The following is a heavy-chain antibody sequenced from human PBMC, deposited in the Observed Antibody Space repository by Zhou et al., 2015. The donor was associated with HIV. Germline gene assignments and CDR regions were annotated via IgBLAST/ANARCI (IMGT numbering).Heavy chain of an antibody. D-gene: IGHD4-23*01. Sequence: QVQLVQSGAEVKKPGSSVKVSCKASGGTFSSYAISWVRQAPGQGLEWMGGIIPIFGTANYAQKFQGRVTITADESTSTAYMELSSLRSEDTAVYYCARDPSRDGKKGYYYGMDVWGQGTTVTVSS. CDR2: IIPIFGTA. J-gene: IGHJ6*02. CDR3: ARDPSRDGKKGYYYGMDV. V-gene: IGHV1-69*12. CDR1: GGTFSSYA.